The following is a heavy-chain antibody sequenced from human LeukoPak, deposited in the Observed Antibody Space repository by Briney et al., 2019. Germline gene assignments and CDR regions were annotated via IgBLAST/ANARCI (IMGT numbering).Heavy chain of an antibody. CDR1: GFTFSSYS. J-gene: IGHJ4*02. D-gene: IGHD3-3*01. CDR2: ISSSSSYI. V-gene: IGHV3-21*01. Sequence: GGSLRLSCAASGFTFSSYSMNWVRQAPGKGLEWVSLISSSSSYIYYADSVKGRFTISRDNAKNSLYLQMNSLRAEDTAVYYCAKVGFRSEWTGMDYWGQGTLVTVSS. CDR3: AKVGFRSEWTGMDY.